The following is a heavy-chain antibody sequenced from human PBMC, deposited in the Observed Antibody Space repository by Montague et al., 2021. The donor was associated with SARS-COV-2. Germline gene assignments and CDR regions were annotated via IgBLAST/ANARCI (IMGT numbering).Heavy chain of an antibody. CDR3: ARGRPVQGSFRHFDSISSGALDI. CDR2: INQGGAP. Sequence: SETLSLTRAVSRGSFSNYYWTWIRQSPGKGLEWIGEINQGGAPNYTPSLKSRVTISLDTPKKQISLKLNSVTVADMAVFFCARGRPVQGSFRHFDSISSGALDIWAQGSLVIVSS. CDR1: RGSFSNYY. J-gene: IGHJ3*02. V-gene: IGHV4-34*01. D-gene: IGHD3-9*01.